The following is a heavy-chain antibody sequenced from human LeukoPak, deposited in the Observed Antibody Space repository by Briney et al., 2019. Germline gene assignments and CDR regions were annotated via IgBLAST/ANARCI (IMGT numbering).Heavy chain of an antibody. D-gene: IGHD3-10*01. Sequence: GGSLRLSCAASGFTFSTYWMRWVRQGPGKGLVWVSLINSDVSSTTYADSVKGRFTISRDNAKNTLYLQMNSLRAEDTAVYYCARVTTMAIDYWGQGTLVTVSS. CDR2: INSDVSST. CDR1: GFTFSTYW. V-gene: IGHV3-74*01. CDR3: ARVTTMAIDY. J-gene: IGHJ4*02.